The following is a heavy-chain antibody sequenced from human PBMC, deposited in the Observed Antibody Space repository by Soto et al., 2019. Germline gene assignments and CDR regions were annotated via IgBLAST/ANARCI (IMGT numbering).Heavy chain of an antibody. CDR3: AREGTDYGGYYYYGMDV. Sequence: QVQLVQSGAEVKKPGSSVKVSCKASGGTFSSYAISWVRQAPGQGLEWMGGIIPIFGTANYAQKFQGRGTITADESTSTAYMELSSLRSEDTAVYYCAREGTDYGGYYYYGMDVWGQGTTVTVSS. V-gene: IGHV1-69*12. CDR1: GGTFSSYA. J-gene: IGHJ6*02. D-gene: IGHD4-17*01. CDR2: IIPIFGTA.